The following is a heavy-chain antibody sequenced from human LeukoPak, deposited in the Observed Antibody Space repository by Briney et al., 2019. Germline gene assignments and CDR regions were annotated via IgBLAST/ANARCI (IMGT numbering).Heavy chain of an antibody. CDR1: GYTLTELS. Sequence: ASVKVSCKVSGYTLTELSMHWVRQAPGKGLEWMGGFDPEDGETIYAQKFQGRVTMAEDTSTDTAYMELSSLRSEDTAVYYCASAYCSSTSCSAYWFDPWGQGTLVTVSS. J-gene: IGHJ5*02. V-gene: IGHV1-24*01. CDR2: FDPEDGET. CDR3: ASAYCSSTSCSAYWFDP. D-gene: IGHD2-2*01.